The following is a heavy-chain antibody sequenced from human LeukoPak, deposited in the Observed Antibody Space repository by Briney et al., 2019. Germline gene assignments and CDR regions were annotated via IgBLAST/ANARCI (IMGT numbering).Heavy chain of an antibody. D-gene: IGHD5-18*01. Sequence: GASLKVSCKASGYTFTDYYVHWVRQAPGQGLEWMGWINPNSGGTNYAQKFQGRVTMTRDTSVSTAYMELNRLRSDDTGVYYCARDTTMITYWFDPWGQGTLVTVSS. CDR2: INPNSGGT. CDR3: ARDTTMITYWFDP. V-gene: IGHV1-2*02. J-gene: IGHJ5*02. CDR1: GYTFTDYY.